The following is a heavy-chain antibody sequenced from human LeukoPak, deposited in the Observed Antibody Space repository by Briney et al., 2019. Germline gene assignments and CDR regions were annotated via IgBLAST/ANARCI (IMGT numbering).Heavy chain of an antibody. V-gene: IGHV1-2*04. CDR3: ARDRDPYYYYGMDV. CDR2: INPNSGGT. CDR1: GYTFTGYY. J-gene: IGHJ6*02. Sequence: ASVKVSCKASGYTFTGYYMHWVRQAPGQGLEWMGWINPNSGGTNYAQKFQGWVTMTRDTSISTAYMELSRLRSDDTAVYYCARDRDPYYYYGMDVWGQGTTVTVSS.